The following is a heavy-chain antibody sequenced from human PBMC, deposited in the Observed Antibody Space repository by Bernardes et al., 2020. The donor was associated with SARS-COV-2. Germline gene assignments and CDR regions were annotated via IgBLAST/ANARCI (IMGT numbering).Heavy chain of an antibody. V-gene: IGHV3-21*01. J-gene: IGHJ6*02. CDR1: GFTFSSYT. CDR3: AHFDSSGDYYYYGMDI. D-gene: IGHD3-9*01. CDR2: ISRNSDSI. Sequence: GGSLRLSCVASGFTFSSYTMSWVRQAPGMGLEWVSSISRNSDSIYYADSVKGRFTISRDNAENSLYLQMNSLRAEDTAVYYCAHFDSSGDYYYYGMDIWGQGTTVTVSS.